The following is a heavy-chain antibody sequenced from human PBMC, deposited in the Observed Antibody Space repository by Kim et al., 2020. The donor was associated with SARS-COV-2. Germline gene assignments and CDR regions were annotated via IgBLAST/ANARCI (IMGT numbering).Heavy chain of an antibody. Sequence: SETLSLTCTVSGGSISSSTYYWGWLRQPPGKGLEWIGSIYYSGSTYSNPSLKSRVTISVDTSNNQFSLKLSSVTAADTAVYYCARHVARRNTVLVPTDINFWGQGTLVTVSS. CDR1: GGSISSSTYY. CDR3: ARHVARRNTVLVPTDINF. V-gene: IGHV4-39*01. J-gene: IGHJ4*02. CDR2: IYYSGST. D-gene: IGHD2-8*01.